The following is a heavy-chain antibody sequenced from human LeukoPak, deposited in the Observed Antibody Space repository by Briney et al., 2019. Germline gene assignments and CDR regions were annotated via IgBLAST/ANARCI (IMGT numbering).Heavy chain of an antibody. CDR1: GFTFSSYS. CDR2: ISSSSSTI. CDR3: ARDGYSFGHDFDY. Sequence: GGSLRLSCAASGFTFSSYSMNWVRQAPGKGLEWVSYISSSSSTIYYADSVKGRFTISRDNAKNSLYLQMNSLRAEDTAVYYCARDGYSFGHDFDYWGQGTLVTVSS. V-gene: IGHV3-48*01. J-gene: IGHJ4*02. D-gene: IGHD5-18*01.